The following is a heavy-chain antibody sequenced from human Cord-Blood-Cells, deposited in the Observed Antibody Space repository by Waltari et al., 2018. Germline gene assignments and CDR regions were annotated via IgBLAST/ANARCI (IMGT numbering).Heavy chain of an antibody. CDR2: IIPIFGTA. Sequence: QVQLVQSGAEVKKTGSSVKVSYKASGGTFSSYAISWVRQAPGQGLEWMGGIIPIFGTANYAQKFQGRVTITADESTSTAYMELSSLRSEDTAVYYCARGGDGYKLYYYYGMDVWGQGTTVTVSS. CDR3: ARGGDGYKLYYYYGMDV. V-gene: IGHV1-69*01. D-gene: IGHD5-12*01. J-gene: IGHJ6*02. CDR1: GGTFSSYA.